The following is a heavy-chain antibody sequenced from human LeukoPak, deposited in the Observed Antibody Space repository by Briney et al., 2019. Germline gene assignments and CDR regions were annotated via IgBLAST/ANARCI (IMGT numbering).Heavy chain of an antibody. CDR1: GGTFSSYA. J-gene: IGHJ5*02. Sequence: SVKVSCKASGGTFSSYAISWVRQAPGQGLEWMGGIIPIFGTANYAQKFQGRVTITADESTSTAYMELSSPRSEDTAVYYCAREGIAAAGTITFDPWGQGTLVTVSS. D-gene: IGHD6-13*01. CDR2: IIPIFGTA. V-gene: IGHV1-69*13. CDR3: AREGIAAAGTITFDP.